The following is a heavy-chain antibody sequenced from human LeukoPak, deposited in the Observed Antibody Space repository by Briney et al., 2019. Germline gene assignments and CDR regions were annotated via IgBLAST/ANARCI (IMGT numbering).Heavy chain of an antibody. CDR1: GGSISSSSYY. V-gene: IGHV4-39*01. J-gene: IGHJ3*02. CDR2: IYYSGST. CDR3: ARHRQGSGPNDAFDI. Sequence: SETLSLTCTVSGGSISSSSYYWGWIRQPPGKGLEWIGSIYYSGSTYYNPSLKSRVTISVDTSKNQSSLKLSSVTAADTAVYYCARHRQGSGPNDAFDIWGQGTMATVSS.